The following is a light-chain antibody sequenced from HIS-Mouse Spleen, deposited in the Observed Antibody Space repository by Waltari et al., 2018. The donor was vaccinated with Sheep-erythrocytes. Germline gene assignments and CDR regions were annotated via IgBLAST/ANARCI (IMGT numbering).Light chain of an antibody. V-gene: IGLV2-23*01. J-gene: IGLJ3*02. CDR3: CSYAGSSTPWV. CDR2: EGS. Sequence: QSALTQPASVSGSTGQSITISCTGTSSDVGSYNLFSWYQQHPGKAPKLMIYEGSKRPSGVSNRFSGSKSGNTASLTISGLQAEDEADYYCCSYAGSSTPWVFGGGTKLTVL. CDR1: SSDVGSYNL.